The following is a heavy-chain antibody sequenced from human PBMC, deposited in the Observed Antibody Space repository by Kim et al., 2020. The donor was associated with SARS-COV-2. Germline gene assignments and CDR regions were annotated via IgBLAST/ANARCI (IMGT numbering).Heavy chain of an antibody. V-gene: IGHV1-69*13. Sequence: SVKVSCKASGGTFSSYAISWVRQAPGQGLEWMGGIIPIFGTANYAQKFQGRVTITADESTSTAYMELSSLRSEDTAVYYCASATTMGPTPLPHWGQGTLVTVSS. CDR3: ASATTMGPTPLPH. J-gene: IGHJ4*02. CDR1: GGTFSSYA. D-gene: IGHD5-18*01. CDR2: IIPIFGTA.